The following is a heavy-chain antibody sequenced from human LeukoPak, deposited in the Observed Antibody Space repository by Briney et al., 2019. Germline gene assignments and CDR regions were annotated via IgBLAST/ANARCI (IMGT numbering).Heavy chain of an antibody. J-gene: IGHJ6*02. CDR2: IGTAGDT. V-gene: IGHV3-13*01. Sequence: GGSLRLSCAASGFTFSSYDMLWVGQATGKGLKWVSAIGTAGDTYYPGSVKGRFTISRETAKNSLYLQMNSLKAGDTAVYYCARVSLYYYYGMDVWGQGTTVTVSS. CDR3: ARVSLYYYYGMDV. CDR1: GFTFSSYD.